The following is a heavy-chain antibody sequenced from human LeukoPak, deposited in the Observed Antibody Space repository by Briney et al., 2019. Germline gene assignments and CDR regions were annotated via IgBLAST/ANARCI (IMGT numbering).Heavy chain of an antibody. CDR2: IKQDGSEK. V-gene: IGHV3-7*01. Sequence: PGGSLRLSCTASGFTFGDYAMSWVRQAPGKGLEWVANIKQDGSEKYYVDSVKGRFTISRDNAKNSLFLQMNSLRVEDTALYYCARHQWLDFDAFDIWGQGTMVTVSS. CDR1: GFTFGDYA. J-gene: IGHJ3*02. D-gene: IGHD6-19*01. CDR3: ARHQWLDFDAFDI.